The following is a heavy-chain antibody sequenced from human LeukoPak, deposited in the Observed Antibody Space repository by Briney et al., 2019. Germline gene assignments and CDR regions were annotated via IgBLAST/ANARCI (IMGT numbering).Heavy chain of an antibody. D-gene: IGHD3-22*01. CDR3: AKSPPGYYYDSSGYYSDY. J-gene: IGHJ4*02. CDR1: GFTFSSYA. CDR2: ISGSGGST. V-gene: IGHV3-23*01. Sequence: GGSLRLSCAASGFTFSSYAMSWVRQAPGKGLEWVSAISGSGGSTYYADSVKGRFTISRDNSKNTLYLQMNSLGAEDTAVYYCAKSPPGYYYDSSGYYSDYWGQGTLVTVSS.